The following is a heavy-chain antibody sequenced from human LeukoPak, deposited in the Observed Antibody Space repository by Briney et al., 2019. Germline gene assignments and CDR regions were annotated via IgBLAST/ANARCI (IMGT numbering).Heavy chain of an antibody. CDR1: GGTFSSYA. V-gene: IGHV1-69*05. CDR2: IIPIFGTA. J-gene: IGHJ4*02. D-gene: IGHD6-13*01. Sequence: VASVKVSCEASGGTFSSYAISWVRQAPGQGLEWMGRIIPIFGTANYAQKFQGRVTITTDESTSTAYMELSSLRSEDTAVYYCARSGHSSSWYYFDYWGQGTLVTVSS. CDR3: ARSGHSSSWYYFDY.